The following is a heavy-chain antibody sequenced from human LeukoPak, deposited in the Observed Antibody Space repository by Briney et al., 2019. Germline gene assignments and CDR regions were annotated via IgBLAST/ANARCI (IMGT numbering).Heavy chain of an antibody. CDR2: ISSSSSTI. V-gene: IGHV3-48*04. J-gene: IGHJ4*02. Sequence: GGSLRLACAASGFTFSGYSMNWVRQAPGKGLEWVSYISSSSSTIYYADSLKGRFTISRDNAKNSLYLQMNSLRAEDTAVYYCARDKHRDFYYFDYWGQGTLVAVSS. CDR3: ARDKHRDFYYFDY. D-gene: IGHD2-21*02. CDR1: GFTFSGYS.